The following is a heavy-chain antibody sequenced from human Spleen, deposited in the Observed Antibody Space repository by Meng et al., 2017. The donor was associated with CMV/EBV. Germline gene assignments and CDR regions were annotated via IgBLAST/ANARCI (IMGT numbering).Heavy chain of an antibody. D-gene: IGHD3-22*01. V-gene: IGHV3-48*04. CDR2: ISFSSTTM. J-gene: IGHJ4*02. Sequence: GESLKISCAASGFIFSDYSLNWVRQAPGKGLEWISYISFSSTTMYYADSVKGRFTISRDYAKNSLYLQMNSLRAEDTDVYYCARNWGYNDGTSYYWGMFDYWGQGTLVTVSS. CDR3: ARNWGYNDGTSYYWGMFDY. CDR1: GFIFSDYS.